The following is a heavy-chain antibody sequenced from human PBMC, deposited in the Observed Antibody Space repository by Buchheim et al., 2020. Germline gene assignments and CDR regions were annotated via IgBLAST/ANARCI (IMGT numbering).Heavy chain of an antibody. CDR3: ARGGYFYFDS. V-gene: IGHV3-48*02. Sequence: EVQLVESGGGLVQPGGSLRLSCAASGFTFSTYSMNWVRQAPGKGLEWVSYLSSGSSTIYYADSVEGRFTISRDNAKNSMYLQMNSLKDEDTAVYYCARGGYFYFDSWGQGTL. J-gene: IGHJ4*02. CDR1: GFTFSTYS. D-gene: IGHD3-22*01. CDR2: LSSGSSTI.